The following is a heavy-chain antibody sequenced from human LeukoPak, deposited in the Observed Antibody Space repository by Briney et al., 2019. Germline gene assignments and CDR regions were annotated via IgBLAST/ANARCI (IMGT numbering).Heavy chain of an antibody. CDR2: INPSGGST. J-gene: IGHJ5*02. Sequence: ASVKVSCKASGYTFTSYYMHWVEQAPGPGLAWMGFINPSGGSTSYAQKFQSRITMTRDMSTSTVYMELSSLRSEDTAVYYCARSPQSHYYGSGSLPCWFDHWGQGTLVTVSS. D-gene: IGHD3-10*01. CDR1: GYTFTSYY. CDR3: ARSPQSHYYGSGSLPCWFDH. V-gene: IGHV1-46*01.